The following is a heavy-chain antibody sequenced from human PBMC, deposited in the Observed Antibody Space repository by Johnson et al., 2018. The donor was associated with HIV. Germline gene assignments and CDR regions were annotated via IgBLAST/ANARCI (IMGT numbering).Heavy chain of an antibody. D-gene: IGHD2-8*02. CDR1: GFTVSSNS. CDR3: VRDTEREAFDI. V-gene: IGHV3-53*01. CDR2: IYRGGST. Sequence: VHLVEPGGALFHPGGSLSLSCAASGFTVSSNSMTWVRQAPGKGRGWVQLIYRGGSTYYADSVKGRFTISRDNAKNSLYLQMRSLKAEDTAVYYCVRDTEREAFDIWGQGTMVTVS. J-gene: IGHJ3*02.